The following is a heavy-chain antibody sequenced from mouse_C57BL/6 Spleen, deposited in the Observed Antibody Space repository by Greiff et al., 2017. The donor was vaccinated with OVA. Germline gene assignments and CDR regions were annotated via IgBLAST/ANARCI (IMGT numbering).Heavy chain of an antibody. CDR3: ARERDCYLCAMDY. V-gene: IGHV1-53*01. Sequence: QVQLQQPGTELVKPGASVKLSCKASGSTFTSYWMHWVKQRPGQGLEWIGNINPRNGGTNYNEKFKSKATLTVDKSSSTAYMQLSSLTSEDSSVYSGARERDCYLCAMDYWGQGTSVTVSS. CDR1: GSTFTSYW. CDR2: INPRNGGT. D-gene: IGHD2-3*01. J-gene: IGHJ4*01.